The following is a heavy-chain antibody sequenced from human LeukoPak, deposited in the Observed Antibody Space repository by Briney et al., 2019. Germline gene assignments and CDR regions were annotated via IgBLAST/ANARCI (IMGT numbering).Heavy chain of an antibody. CDR1: GYTFTGYY. V-gene: IGHV1-2*02. D-gene: IGHD6-19*01. Sequence: ASVKVSCKASGYTFTGYYMHWVRQAPGQGLEWMGWINPNSGGTNYAQKFQGRVTMTRDTSISTAYMELSRLRSDDTAVYYCARKAVAGSAFDIWGQGTMVTVSS. CDR3: ARKAVAGSAFDI. J-gene: IGHJ3*02. CDR2: INPNSGGT.